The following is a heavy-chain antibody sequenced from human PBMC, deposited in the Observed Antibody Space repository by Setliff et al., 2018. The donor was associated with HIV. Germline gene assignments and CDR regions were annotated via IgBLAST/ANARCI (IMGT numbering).Heavy chain of an antibody. Sequence: GESLKISCQASGYSFTNYWIGWVRQMPGKGLEWIGVIYPGDFVTRYGPSFQGQVSISADRSITTAYLQWSSLKASDTAIYYCTRRRRAPGTEDLEAHWGQGTLVTVSS. CDR1: GYSFTNYW. J-gene: IGHJ4*02. D-gene: IGHD3-3*01. V-gene: IGHV5-51*01. CDR2: IYPGDFVT. CDR3: TRRRRAPGTEDLEAH.